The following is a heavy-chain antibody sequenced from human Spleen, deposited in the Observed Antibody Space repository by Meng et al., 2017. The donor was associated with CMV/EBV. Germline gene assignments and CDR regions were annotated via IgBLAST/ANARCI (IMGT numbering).Heavy chain of an antibody. V-gene: IGHV3-9*03. CDR3: AKGGGIAVAGTFQH. Sequence: GGSLRLSCEGSGFAFGDYGMHWVRQPPGKGLEWVSGITWNGGRIGYADSVKGRFTISRDNAENSLYLQMNSLRAEDMALYYCAKGGGIAVAGTFQHWGQGTLVTVSS. D-gene: IGHD6-19*01. CDR1: GFAFGDYG. J-gene: IGHJ1*01. CDR2: ITWNGGRI.